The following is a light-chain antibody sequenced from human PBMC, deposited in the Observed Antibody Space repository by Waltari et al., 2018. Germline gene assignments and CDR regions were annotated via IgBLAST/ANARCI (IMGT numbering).Light chain of an antibody. Sequence: DIQMTQSPSSLSASVGDRVTITCRASQSINSFLSWYQQRPGGAPKLLIYAASTLQSGVPSRFSGSGSGTEYNFTINGLQPEDFATYYCQRTYTTPWTFGPGTKVEI. CDR3: QRTYTTPWT. CDR1: QSINSF. J-gene: IGKJ1*01. CDR2: AAS. V-gene: IGKV1-39*01.